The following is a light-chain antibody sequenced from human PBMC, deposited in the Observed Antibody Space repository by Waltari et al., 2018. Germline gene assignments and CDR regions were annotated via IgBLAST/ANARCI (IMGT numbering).Light chain of an antibody. J-gene: IGLJ2*01. CDR1: SSDIGSHNF. CDR2: EVS. V-gene: IGLV2-23*02. Sequence: QSALTQPASVYGSPGPSITISCTRSSSDIGSHNFFSWYQHHPGKAPKLVIYEVSNRPSGVSNRFSGSKSGNTASLTISGLQAEDEADYYCCSYAGSVVFGGGTKLTVL. CDR3: CSYAGSVV.